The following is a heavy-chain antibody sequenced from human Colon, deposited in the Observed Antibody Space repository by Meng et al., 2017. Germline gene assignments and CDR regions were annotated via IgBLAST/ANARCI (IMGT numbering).Heavy chain of an antibody. V-gene: IGHV4-4*03. CDR1: GGSISRSDW. Sequence: QVQLRESGPGLVKPPEPLSLTCAVSGGSISRSDWWSWVRQPPGKGLEWIGETSHSGSTNYSPSLKSRVTISLDKSKNQLSLKLNSVTAADTAVYYCASSDYYRSDYWGQGTLVTVSS. J-gene: IGHJ4*02. CDR2: TSHSGST. D-gene: IGHD3-22*01. CDR3: ASSDYYRSDY.